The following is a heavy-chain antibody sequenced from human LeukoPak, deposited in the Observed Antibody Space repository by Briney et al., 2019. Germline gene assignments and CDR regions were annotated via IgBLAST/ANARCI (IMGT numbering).Heavy chain of an antibody. Sequence: KPGGSLRLSCAASGFTFSDYYINWVRQAPGMGLEWVSITYSGETTYYADSVRGRFLISRDDSKNTLSLEMNDLRVEDTAVYYCARERPDSRNLDSWGRGALVTVSS. CDR2: TYSGETT. V-gene: IGHV3-66*01. CDR1: GFTFSDYY. D-gene: IGHD1-14*01. CDR3: ARERPDSRNLDS. J-gene: IGHJ4*02.